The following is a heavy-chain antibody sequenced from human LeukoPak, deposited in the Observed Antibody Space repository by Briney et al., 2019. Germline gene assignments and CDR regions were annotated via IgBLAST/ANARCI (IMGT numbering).Heavy chain of an antibody. CDR3: ARANLYASVGIVGEIGY. CDR2: ISYDGSNK. D-gene: IGHD1-26*01. J-gene: IGHJ4*02. V-gene: IGHV3-30-3*01. Sequence: PGGSLRLSCAASGFTFSSYAMHWVRQAPGKGLEWVAVISYDGSNKYYADSVKGRFTISRDNSKNTLYLQMNSLRAEDTAVYYCARANLYASVGIVGEIGYWGQGTPVTVSS. CDR1: GFTFSSYA.